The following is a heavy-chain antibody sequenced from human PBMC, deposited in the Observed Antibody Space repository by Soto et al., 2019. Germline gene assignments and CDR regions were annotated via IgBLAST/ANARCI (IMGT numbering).Heavy chain of an antibody. CDR1: GYSFTDYK. Sequence: ASVKVSCKTSGYSFTDYKLHWVRQAPGQGLEWMGWVDPNGGGSNSAQKFQGSVTTTWDTSITTAYLDLTRLTTNDTATYFCATWGDGGDFERFAFWGQGTLDIVSS. D-gene: IGHD4-17*01. V-gene: IGHV1-2*04. CDR3: ATWGDGGDFERFAF. CDR2: VDPNGGGS. J-gene: IGHJ4*02.